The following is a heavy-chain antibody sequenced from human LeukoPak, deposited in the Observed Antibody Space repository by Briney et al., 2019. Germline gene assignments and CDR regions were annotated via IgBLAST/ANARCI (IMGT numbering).Heavy chain of an antibody. V-gene: IGHV3-21*01. CDR1: GFTFSSYS. CDR3: AREVYYYDSSGLGFDY. J-gene: IGHJ4*02. Sequence: PGGSLRLSCAASGFTFSSYSMNWVRQAPGKGLEWVSSISSSSSYIYYADSVKGRFTISRDNAKNSLYLQMNSLRAEDTAVYYCAREVYYYDSSGLGFDYWGQGTLVTVPS. CDR2: ISSSSSYI. D-gene: IGHD3-22*01.